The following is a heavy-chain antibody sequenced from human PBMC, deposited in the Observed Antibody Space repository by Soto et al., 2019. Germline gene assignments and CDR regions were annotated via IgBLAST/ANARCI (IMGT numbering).Heavy chain of an antibody. J-gene: IGHJ6*02. CDR2: INSDGSST. Sequence: GGSLRLSCAASGFTFSSYWMHWVRQAPGKGLVWVSRINSDGSSTSYADSVKGRFTISRDNAKNRLYLQMNSLRAEDTAVYYCARGGYDFWSGYYGYYGMDVWGQGTTVTVSS. CDR1: GFTFSSYW. D-gene: IGHD3-3*01. CDR3: ARGGYDFWSGYYGYYGMDV. V-gene: IGHV3-74*01.